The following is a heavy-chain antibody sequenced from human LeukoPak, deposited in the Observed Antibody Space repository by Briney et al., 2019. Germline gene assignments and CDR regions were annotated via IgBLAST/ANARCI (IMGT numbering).Heavy chain of an antibody. D-gene: IGHD1-26*01. CDR1: GFMFTAYY. Sequence: ASVKVSCKTSGFMFTAYYIHWVRQVPGQGLEWMGWFNPKSGDTNYPQKFQGRVTMTSDTSISTAYMELSRLRSDDTAVYYCARGWDLHAYSLYYYYYMDVWGKGTTVTVSS. CDR2: FNPKSGDT. CDR3: ARGWDLHAYSLYYYYYMDV. V-gene: IGHV1-2*02. J-gene: IGHJ6*03.